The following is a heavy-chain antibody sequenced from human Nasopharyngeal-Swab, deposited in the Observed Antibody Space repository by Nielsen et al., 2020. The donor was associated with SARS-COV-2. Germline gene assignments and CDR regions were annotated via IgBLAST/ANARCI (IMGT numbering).Heavy chain of an antibody. CDR2: INPSGGST. J-gene: IGHJ4*02. D-gene: IGHD3-22*01. CDR1: GYSFTSYY. V-gene: IGHV1-46*01. CDR3: ARDSSTYYYDSSGYFDY. Sequence: ASVKVSCKASGYSFTSYYMHWVRQAPGQGLEWMGIINPSGGSTSYAKKFQGRVTMTRDTSTSTVYMELSSLRSEDTAVYYCARDSSTYYYDSSGYFDYWGQGTLVTVSS.